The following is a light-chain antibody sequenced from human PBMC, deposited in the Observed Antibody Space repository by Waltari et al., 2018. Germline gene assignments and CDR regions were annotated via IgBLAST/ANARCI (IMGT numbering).Light chain of an antibody. CDR2: EVS. J-gene: IGLJ2*01. CDR1: SSDVGGDNY. V-gene: IGLV2-8*01. Sequence: QSASTPPPSASGSPGMSVPLPCPGTSSDVGGDNYAPWYQQHPGKAPKLMIYEVSKRPSGVPDRFSGAKSGNTASLTVSGLQAEDEADYYCSSYAGSNNLGVFGGGTKLTVL. CDR3: SSYAGSNNLGV.